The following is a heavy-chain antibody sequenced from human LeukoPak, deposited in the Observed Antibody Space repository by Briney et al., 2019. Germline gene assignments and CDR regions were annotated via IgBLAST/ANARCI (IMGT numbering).Heavy chain of an antibody. V-gene: IGHV1-18*01. Sequence: ASVKVSCKASGYTFTSYGISWVRQAPGQGLEWMGWISAYNGNTNYAQKLQGRVTMTTDTSTSTAYMELRSLRSDDTAVYYCARDRPVWFGELFYYYYYMDVWGKGTTVTISS. CDR2: ISAYNGNT. CDR3: ARDRPVWFGELFYYYYYMDV. J-gene: IGHJ6*03. D-gene: IGHD3-10*01. CDR1: GYTFTSYG.